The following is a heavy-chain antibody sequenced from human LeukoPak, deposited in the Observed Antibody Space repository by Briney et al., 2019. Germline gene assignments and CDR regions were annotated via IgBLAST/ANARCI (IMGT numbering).Heavy chain of an antibody. CDR3: AREVEPISAMDKRDWYFDL. V-gene: IGHV4-59*01. J-gene: IGHJ2*01. D-gene: IGHD5-18*01. CDR1: GGSISSYY. CDR2: IYYSGST. Sequence: SETLSLTCTASGGSISSYYWSWIRQPPGKGLEWIGYIYYSGSTNYNPSLKSRVTISVDTSKNQFSLKLSSVTAADTAVYYCAREVEPISAMDKRDWYFDLWGRGTLVTVSS.